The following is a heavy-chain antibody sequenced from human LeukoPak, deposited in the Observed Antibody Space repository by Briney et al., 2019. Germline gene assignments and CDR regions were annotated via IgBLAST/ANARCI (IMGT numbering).Heavy chain of an antibody. Sequence: GGSLRLSCAASGFIVSGTYMTWVRQAPGKGLEWVSVIYSGGSTYYADSVKGRFTISRDNSKNTLYLQMNSLRAEDTAVYYCARGQTNSSSWYLGGYYYYYMDVWGKGTTVTISS. CDR1: GFIVSGTY. CDR3: ARGQTNSSSWYLGGYYYYYMDV. CDR2: IYSGGST. V-gene: IGHV3-53*01. J-gene: IGHJ6*03. D-gene: IGHD6-13*01.